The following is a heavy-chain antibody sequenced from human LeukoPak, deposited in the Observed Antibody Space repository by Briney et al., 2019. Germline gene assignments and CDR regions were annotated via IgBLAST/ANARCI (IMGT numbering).Heavy chain of an antibody. CDR1: GCTFSSYG. J-gene: IGHJ3*02. Sequence: PGGSLRLSCAASGCTFSSYGMHWVRQAPGKGLEWVAVIWYDGSNKYYADSVKGRFTVSRDNSKNTVYLQMNSLRAEDTAVYYCARDPGDYAGNDAFDIWGQGTMVTVSS. CDR3: ARDPGDYAGNDAFDI. D-gene: IGHD4-17*01. V-gene: IGHV3-33*01. CDR2: IWYDGSNK.